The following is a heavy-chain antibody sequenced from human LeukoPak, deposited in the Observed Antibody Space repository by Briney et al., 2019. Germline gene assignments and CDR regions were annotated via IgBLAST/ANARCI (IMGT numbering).Heavy chain of an antibody. D-gene: IGHD2-15*01. Sequence: ASVTVSCKASGYTFTRYDINWVRQAAGQGLEWMGWMNPNSGNTGYAQKFQGRVTMTRNTSISTAYMELSSLRSEDTAVYYCARGYCSGGSCYVFDYWGQGTLVTVSS. CDR3: ARGYCSGGSCYVFDY. CDR1: GYTFTRYD. J-gene: IGHJ4*02. CDR2: MNPNSGNT. V-gene: IGHV1-8*01.